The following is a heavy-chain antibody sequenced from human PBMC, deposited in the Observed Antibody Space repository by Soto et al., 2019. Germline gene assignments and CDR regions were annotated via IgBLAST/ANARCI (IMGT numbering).Heavy chain of an antibody. CDR2: IYYSGST. Sequence: QLQLQESGPGLVKPSETLSLTCTVSGGSISSSSYYWGWIRQPPGKGLEWIGSIYYSGSTYSNPSLKSRVTISVDTSKNQFSVKLSSVTAADTAVYYCARNNYDFWSGYYSPEFDYWGQGTLVTVSS. D-gene: IGHD3-3*01. CDR3: ARNNYDFWSGYYSPEFDY. CDR1: GGSISSSSYY. J-gene: IGHJ4*02. V-gene: IGHV4-39*01.